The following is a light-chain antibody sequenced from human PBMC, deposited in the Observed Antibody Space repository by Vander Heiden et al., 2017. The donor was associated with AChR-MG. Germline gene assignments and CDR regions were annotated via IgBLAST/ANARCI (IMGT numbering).Light chain of an antibody. CDR1: GSDIGGYTY. J-gene: IGLJ3*02. Sequence: QSALTQHASASWSPGQSITNSCTGRGSDIGGYTYVSWYQLHPRGAPKLMSDDVNKRPSGISHRFAASKSDNTASLTISGLQVEDGAVYYCLSYTTSSALLFGGGTKLTVL. CDR2: DVN. CDR3: LSYTTSSALL. V-gene: IGLV2-14*03.